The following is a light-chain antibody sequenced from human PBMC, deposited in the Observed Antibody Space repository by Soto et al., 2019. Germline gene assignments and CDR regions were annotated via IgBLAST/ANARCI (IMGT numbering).Light chain of an antibody. J-gene: IGLJ1*01. V-gene: IGLV2-14*01. Sequence: QSVLTQPASLSGSPGQSITISCTGTSSDVGGYNYVSWYQQYPGKAHKLMIYDVSNRPSGVSNRFSGSKSGNTASLTISGLQAEDEADYYCTSYTTSSTLVFGTGTKLTVL. CDR3: TSYTTSSTLV. CDR2: DVS. CDR1: SSDVGGYNY.